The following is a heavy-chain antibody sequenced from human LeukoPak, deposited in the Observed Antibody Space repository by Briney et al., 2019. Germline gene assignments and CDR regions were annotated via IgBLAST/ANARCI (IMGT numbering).Heavy chain of an antibody. CDR3: ASCPRMTTVTSFDY. D-gene: IGHD4-17*01. CDR2: IIPIFGTA. V-gene: IGHV1-69*05. J-gene: IGHJ4*02. Sequence: SVKVSCKASGGIFSSYAISWVRQAPGQGLEWMGGIIPIFGTANYAQKFQGRVTITTDESTSTAYMELSSLRSEDTAVYYCASCPRMTTVTSFDYWGQGTLVTVSS. CDR1: GGIFSSYA.